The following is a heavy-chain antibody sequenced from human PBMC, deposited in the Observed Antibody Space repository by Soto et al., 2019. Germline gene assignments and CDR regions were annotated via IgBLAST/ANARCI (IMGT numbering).Heavy chain of an antibody. CDR1: GGSFNKFV. D-gene: IGHD1-26*01. CDR2: IIPIFGTA. J-gene: IGHJ5*02. Sequence: ASVKVSCKASGGSFNKFVISWVRQAPGQGPEWVGGIIPIFGTANYAQKFQGRVTITADKSTSTSYMELSSLTSEDTAVYYCARDPDEEASPGRFGFDPWGQGTLVTVSS. V-gene: IGHV1-69*06. CDR3: ARDPDEEASPGRFGFDP.